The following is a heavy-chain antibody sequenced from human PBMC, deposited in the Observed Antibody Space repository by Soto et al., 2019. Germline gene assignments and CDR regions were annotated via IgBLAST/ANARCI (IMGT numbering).Heavy chain of an antibody. CDR1: GFTFSSYW. J-gene: IGHJ4*02. CDR3: ARDTVTHYFDY. D-gene: IGHD4-17*01. V-gene: IGHV3-7*01. CDR2: IKQDGSEK. Sequence: PGGSLRLSCAASGFTFSSYWMSWVRQAPGKGLEWVANIKQDGSEKYYVDSVKGRFTISRDNAKNSLFLQMNSLRAEDTAAYYCARDTVTHYFDYWGQGALVTVSS.